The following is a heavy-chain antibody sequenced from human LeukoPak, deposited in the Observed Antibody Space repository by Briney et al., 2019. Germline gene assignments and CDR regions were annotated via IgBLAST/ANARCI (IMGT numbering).Heavy chain of an antibody. D-gene: IGHD1-26*01. CDR2: INPNSGGT. Sequence: ASVKVSCKASGYTFTGYYMHWVRQAPGQGLEWMGWINPNSGGTNYAQKFQGRVSMTSDTSISTAYMELSGLRSDDTAVYYCAVIVGAKGVRYFQHWGQGTLVTVSS. V-gene: IGHV1-2*02. J-gene: IGHJ1*01. CDR3: AVIVGAKGVRYFQH. CDR1: GYTFTGYY.